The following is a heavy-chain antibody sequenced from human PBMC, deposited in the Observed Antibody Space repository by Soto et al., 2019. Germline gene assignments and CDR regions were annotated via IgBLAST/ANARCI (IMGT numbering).Heavy chain of an antibody. CDR2: IFSNDEK. CDR3: ASTYSTSWYRFDP. V-gene: IGHV2-26*04. D-gene: IGHD6-13*01. CDR1: GFSLSNAGLG. Sequence: QVTVKESGPVLVKPTETLTLTCTVSGFSLSNAGLGVSWIRQPPGKALEWLAHIFSNDEKSYSTSLKSRLTISKDTSKSQVVLTMTNMDPVDTATYYCASTYSTSWYRFDPWGQGTRVTVSS. J-gene: IGHJ5*02.